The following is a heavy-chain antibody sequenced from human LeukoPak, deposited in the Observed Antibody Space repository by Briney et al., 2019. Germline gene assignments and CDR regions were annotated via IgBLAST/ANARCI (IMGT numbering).Heavy chain of an antibody. V-gene: IGHV3-74*01. CDR3: ARDRGVDTAMVNWFDP. CDR1: GFTFSNYW. Sequence: GGSLRLSCAASGFTFSNYWMHWVRQAPGKGLVWVSRINSDGINTSYADSVKGRFTISRGNAKNSLYLQMNSLRAEDTALYYCARDRGVDTAMVNWFDPWGQGTLVTVSS. CDR2: INSDGINT. J-gene: IGHJ5*02. D-gene: IGHD5-18*01.